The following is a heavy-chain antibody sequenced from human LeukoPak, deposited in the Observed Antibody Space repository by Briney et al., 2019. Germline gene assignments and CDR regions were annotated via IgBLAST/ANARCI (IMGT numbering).Heavy chain of an antibody. D-gene: IGHD4-11*01. Sequence: QPGGSLRLSCAASGFTVSNTYMSWVRQAPGKGLEWVSLIYSGGGTYSADSVKGRFTISRDISKNTLYLQMNSLRAEDTAVYYCARDRSNYLGGYYHYGMDVWGQGTTVTVSS. CDR2: IYSGGGT. CDR1: GFTVSNTY. CDR3: ARDRSNYLGGYYHYGMDV. V-gene: IGHV3-53*01. J-gene: IGHJ6*02.